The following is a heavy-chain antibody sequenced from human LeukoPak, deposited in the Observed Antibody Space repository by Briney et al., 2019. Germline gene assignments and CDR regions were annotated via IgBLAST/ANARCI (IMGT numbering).Heavy chain of an antibody. CDR3: ARSGFRDYYFAMDV. CDR2: IFYGGST. D-gene: IGHD3-22*01. V-gene: IGHV4-59*02. Sequence: SETLSLTCTVSGGSVSSYYRSWIRQLPGKGLEWIGFIFYGGSTNYNPSLKSRVTISEDTSKNQFSLKLSSVTAADAAVYYCARSGFRDYYFAMDVWGQGTTVTVSS. CDR1: GGSVSSYY. J-gene: IGHJ6*02.